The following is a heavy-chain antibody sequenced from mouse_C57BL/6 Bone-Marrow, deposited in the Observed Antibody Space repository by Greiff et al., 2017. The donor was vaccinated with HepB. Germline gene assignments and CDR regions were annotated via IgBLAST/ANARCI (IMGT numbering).Heavy chain of an antibody. Sequence: QVQLKQSGPELVKPGASVKISCKASGYAFSSSWMNWVKQRPGKGLEWIGRIYPGDGDTNYNGKFKGKATLTADKSSSTAYMQLSSLTSEDSAVYFCAKAQRFAYWGQGTLVTVSA. J-gene: IGHJ3*01. V-gene: IGHV1-82*01. D-gene: IGHD3-2*02. CDR1: GYAFSSSW. CDR3: AKAQRFAY. CDR2: IYPGDGDT.